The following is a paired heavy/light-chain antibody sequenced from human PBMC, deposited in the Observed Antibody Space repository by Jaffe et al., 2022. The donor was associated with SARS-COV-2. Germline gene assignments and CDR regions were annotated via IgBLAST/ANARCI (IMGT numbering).Heavy chain of an antibody. D-gene: IGHD1-26*01. CDR1: GYTFISSG. J-gene: IGHJ3*02. CDR3: ASGVGPRINDAFDI. V-gene: IGHV1-18*01. CDR2: ISPDNGQT. Sequence: QVQLMQSGAEVKKPGASVKVSCKASGYTFISSGITWVRQAPGQGLEWMGWISPDNGQTNYAQKFQGRVTVTTDTSTSTAYMELRSLKSNDTAVYYCASGVGPRINDAFDIWGQGTKVTVS.
Light chain of an antibody. CDR1: QSVRSY. CDR2: DAS. J-gene: IGKJ2*02. CDR3: QQRSNRLCS. V-gene: IGKV3-11*01. Sequence: EIVLTQSPATLSLSPGERATLSCRASQSVRSYLAWYQQKPGQAPRLLIYDASYRATGIPARFRGSGSGTDFTLTISSLEPEDFAVYYCQQRSNRLCSFGQGTKLEIK.